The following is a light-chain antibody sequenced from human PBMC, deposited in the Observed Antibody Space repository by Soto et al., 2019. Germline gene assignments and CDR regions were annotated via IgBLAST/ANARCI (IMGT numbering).Light chain of an antibody. CDR2: DVS. CDR1: SSDIGAYDY. J-gene: IGLJ3*02. CDR3: CSYEGSNTWV. V-gene: IGLV2-11*01. Sequence: QAVLTQPRSVSGSPGRSVAISCTGTSSDIGAYDYVSWYQQHPGEAPKVMIYDVSKRPSGVPDRFSGSKSGNTASLTISGLQAEDDADYYCCSYEGSNTWVFGGGTKLTVL.